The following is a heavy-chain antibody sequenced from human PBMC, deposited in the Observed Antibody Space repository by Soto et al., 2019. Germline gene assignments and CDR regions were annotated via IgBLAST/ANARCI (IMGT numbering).Heavy chain of an antibody. J-gene: IGHJ5*02. CDR3: ARSVFP. V-gene: IGHV4-59*12. Sequence: PSETLSLTCTVSGGSISRYYWSWIRQPPGKGLEWIGYTYYSGSTNYNPSLKSRVTISVDTSKNQFSLKLSSVTAADTAVYYCARSVFPWGQGTLVTVSS. CDR2: TYYSGST. CDR1: GGSISRYY.